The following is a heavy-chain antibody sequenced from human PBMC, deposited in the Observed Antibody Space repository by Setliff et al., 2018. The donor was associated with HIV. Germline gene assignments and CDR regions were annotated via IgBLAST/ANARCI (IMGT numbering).Heavy chain of an antibody. D-gene: IGHD3-3*01. CDR3: ARREWLPMPGAFDI. CDR2: IYRSGST. V-gene: IGHV4-38-2*01. CDR1: GFSISSGFY. Sequence: SETLYLTCAVSGFSISSGFYWAWIRQPPGKGLEWIGSIYRSGSTYYNPSLKSRVTISVDTSKNQFSLKLTSVTAADTAVYYCARREWLPMPGAFDIWGQGTMVTVSS. J-gene: IGHJ3*02.